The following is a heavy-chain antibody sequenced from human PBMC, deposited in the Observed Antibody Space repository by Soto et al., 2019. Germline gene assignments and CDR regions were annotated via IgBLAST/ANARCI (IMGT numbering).Heavy chain of an antibody. Sequence: ASVKVSCKASGYTFTSYGISWVRQAPGQGLEWMGWISAYNGNTNYAQKLQGRVTMTTDTSTGTAYMELRSLRSDDTAVYYCVRGPGSAVAGDAFDIWGQGTIVTVSS. J-gene: IGHJ3*02. CDR3: VRGPGSAVAGDAFDI. V-gene: IGHV1-18*01. CDR1: GYTFTSYG. CDR2: ISAYNGNT. D-gene: IGHD6-19*01.